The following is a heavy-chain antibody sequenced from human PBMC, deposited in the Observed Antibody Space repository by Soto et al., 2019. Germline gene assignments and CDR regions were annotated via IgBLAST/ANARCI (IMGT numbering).Heavy chain of an antibody. D-gene: IGHD6-19*01. CDR1: GFTFSTYA. Sequence: EVQLLESGGTLVQPGGSLKVSCAASGFTFSTYAMSWVRQAPGKGLEWVSLISGSGGRTYYADSVKGRFTISRDNSENTLYLEMNSVRAEDTAVYYCAKDSGGSGWGSDHWGQGTLVTVSS. CDR3: AKDSGGSGWGSDH. V-gene: IGHV3-23*01. CDR2: ISGSGGRT. J-gene: IGHJ4*02.